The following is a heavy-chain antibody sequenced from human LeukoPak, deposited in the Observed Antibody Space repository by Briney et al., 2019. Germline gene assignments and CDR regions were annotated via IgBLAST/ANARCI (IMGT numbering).Heavy chain of an antibody. CDR2: MSAAGGST. Sequence: GGSLRLSCAASGFSVSSNAMSWVRQAPGKAPDWVSGMSAAGGSTYYADSVKGRLTISRDNSKNTLYLQMNSLRAEDTAVYYCAKWGTGIPFDYWGQGTLVTVS. J-gene: IGHJ4*02. V-gene: IGHV3-23*01. D-gene: IGHD3-16*01. CDR1: GFSVSSNA. CDR3: AKWGTGIPFDY.